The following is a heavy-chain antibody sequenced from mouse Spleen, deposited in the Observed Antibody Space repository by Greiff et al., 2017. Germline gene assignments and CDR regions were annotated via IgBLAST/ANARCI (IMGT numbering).Heavy chain of an antibody. CDR3: ATYDGYSSWFAY. CDR1: GYTFTSYW. D-gene: IGHD2-3*01. J-gene: IGHJ3*01. V-gene: IGHV1-55*01. CDR2: SYPGSGST. Sequence: VQLQQPGAELVKPGASVKMSCKASGYTFTSYWITWVKQRPGQGLEWIGDSYPGSGSTNYNEKFKSKATLTVDTSSSTAYMQLSSLTSEDSAVYYCATYDGYSSWFAYWGQGTLVTVSA.